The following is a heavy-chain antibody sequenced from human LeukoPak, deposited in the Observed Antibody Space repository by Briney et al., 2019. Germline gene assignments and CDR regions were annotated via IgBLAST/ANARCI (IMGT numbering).Heavy chain of an antibody. J-gene: IGHJ5*02. CDR1: GFTFSTYS. CDR3: AKGWQGYYTTWLAS. D-gene: IGHD6-19*01. Sequence: GRSLRLSCAASGFTFSTYSMNWVRQAPGKGLEWVSSISSSSIYIYYADSVKGRFTTSRDNFKNTLYLQMNSLRAEDTALYYCAKGWQGYYTTWLASWGQGTLVTVSS. CDR2: ISSSSIYI. V-gene: IGHV3-21*04.